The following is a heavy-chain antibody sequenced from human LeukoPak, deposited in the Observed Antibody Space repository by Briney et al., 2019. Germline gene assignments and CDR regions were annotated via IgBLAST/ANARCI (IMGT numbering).Heavy chain of an antibody. CDR2: ISYDGSNK. J-gene: IGHJ4*02. CDR1: GFDFQNHV. CDR3: AKGLYNSGQRGYFDY. V-gene: IGHV3-30*18. Sequence: GGSLRLSCAASGFDFQNHVIHWVRQVPGKGLEWVAVISYDGSNKYYADSVKGRFTISRDNSKNTLFLQMNSLRAEDTAVYYCAKGLYNSGQRGYFDYWGQGTLVTVSS. D-gene: IGHD6-19*01.